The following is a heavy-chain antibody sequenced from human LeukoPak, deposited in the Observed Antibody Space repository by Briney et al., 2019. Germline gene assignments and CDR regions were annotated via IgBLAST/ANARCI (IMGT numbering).Heavy chain of an antibody. V-gene: IGHV4-39*01. CDR2: SYYSGST. CDR1: GGSLSSSSYY. J-gene: IGHJ5*02. CDR3: ASGTHSTEFDP. Sequence: SETLSLTCTVSGGSLSSSSYYWGWIRQPPGKGLEWIGSSYYSGSTYYNPSLKSRVTISVDTSKNQFSLKLCSVTAADTAEYYCASGTHSTEFDPWGQGTLVTVSS. D-gene: IGHD3-10*01.